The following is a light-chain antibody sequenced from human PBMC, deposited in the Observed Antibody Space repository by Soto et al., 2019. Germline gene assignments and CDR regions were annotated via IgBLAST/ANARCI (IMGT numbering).Light chain of an antibody. V-gene: IGLV2-23*03. CDR3: CSYAGSSTFVV. CDR2: EGS. J-gene: IGLJ2*01. CDR1: RSDVGSYNL. Sequence: QSALTQPASVSGSPGQSITISCTGTRSDVGSYNLVSWYQQHPGKAPKLMIYEGSKRPSGVSNRFSGSKSGNTASLTISVLQAEDEADYYCCSYAGSSTFVVFGVGTKLTVL.